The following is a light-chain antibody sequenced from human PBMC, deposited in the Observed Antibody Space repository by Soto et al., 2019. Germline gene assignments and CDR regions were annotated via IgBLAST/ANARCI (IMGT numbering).Light chain of an antibody. Sequence: EIVLTQSPGTLSLSPGERATLSCRTSQTLTSGYLAWYQQKPGQALRLLIYGASNRATGIPDRFSGGGSGTYSTLTSSRLEAEDFAVYFCQQRGTAPYTFGQGTKVEIK. CDR1: QTLTSGY. CDR2: GAS. CDR3: QQRGTAPYT. V-gene: IGKV3-20*01. J-gene: IGKJ2*01.